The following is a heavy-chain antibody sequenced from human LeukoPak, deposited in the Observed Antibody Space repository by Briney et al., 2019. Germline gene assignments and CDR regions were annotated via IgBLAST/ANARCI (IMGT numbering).Heavy chain of an antibody. V-gene: IGHV3-15*01. J-gene: IGHJ4*02. CDR3: TTDKPGYCSGGSCYGFDY. Sequence: GGSLRLSCAASGFTFSNAWMSWVRQAPGKGLEWVGRIKSKTDGGTTDYAAPVKGRFTISRDDSKNTLYLQMNSLKTEDTAVYYCTTDKPGYCSGGSCYGFDYWGQGTLVTVSS. CDR2: IKSKTDGGTT. CDR1: GFTFSNAW. D-gene: IGHD2-15*01.